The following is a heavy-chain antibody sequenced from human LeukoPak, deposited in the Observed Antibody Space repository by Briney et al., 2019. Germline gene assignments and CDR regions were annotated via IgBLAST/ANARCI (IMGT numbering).Heavy chain of an antibody. V-gene: IGHV1-69*13. CDR2: IIPIFGTA. CDR3: ARLIMATIGDWFDP. Sequence: SVKVSCKASGGTFSSYAISWVRQAPGQGLEWMGGIIPIFGTANYAQKFQGRVTITADESTSTAYMELSSLRSEDSAVYYCARLIMATIGDWFDPWGQGTLVTVSS. J-gene: IGHJ5*02. D-gene: IGHD5-24*01. CDR1: GGTFSSYA.